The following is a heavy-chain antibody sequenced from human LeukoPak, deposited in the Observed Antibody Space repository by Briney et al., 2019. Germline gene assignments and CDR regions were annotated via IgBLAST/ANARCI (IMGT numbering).Heavy chain of an antibody. V-gene: IGHV4-4*07. CDR3: ARETNIVATIRWFDP. D-gene: IGHD5-12*01. CDR2: IYTSGST. J-gene: IGHJ5*02. Sequence: SETLSLTCTVSGGSIGSYYWSWIRQPAGKGLEWIGRIYTSGSTNYNPSLKSRVTMSVDTSKNQFSLKLSSVTAADTAVYYCARETNIVATIRWFDPWGQGTLVTVSS. CDR1: GGSIGSYY.